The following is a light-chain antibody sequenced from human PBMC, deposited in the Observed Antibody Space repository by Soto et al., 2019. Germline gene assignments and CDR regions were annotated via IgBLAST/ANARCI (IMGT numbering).Light chain of an antibody. J-gene: IGLJ1*01. CDR1: SSEVGGYNY. V-gene: IGLV2-14*01. CDR3: SSYTSSSTRV. CDR2: DVS. Sequence: QSVLTQPASVSGSPGQSITISCTGTSSEVGGYNYVSWYQQHPGKAPKLMTYDVSNRPSGVSNRFSGSKSGNTASLTISGLQAEDEADYYCSSYTSSSTRVFGTGTKVTVL.